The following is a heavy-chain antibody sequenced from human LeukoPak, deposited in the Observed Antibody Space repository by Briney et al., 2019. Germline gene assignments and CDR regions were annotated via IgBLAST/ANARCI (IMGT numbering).Heavy chain of an antibody. J-gene: IGHJ3*01. V-gene: IGHV3-73*01. CDR2: IRSKANSYAT. CDR1: GFTVYSNY. CDR3: TRHGSYYDSSGYSSTTL. Sequence: GGSLRLSCAASGFTVYSNYMSWVRQASGKGLEWVGRIRSKANSYATAYAASVKGRFTISRDDSKNTAYLQMNSLKTEDTAVYYCTRHGSYYDSSGYSSTTLWGQGTMVTVSS. D-gene: IGHD3-22*01.